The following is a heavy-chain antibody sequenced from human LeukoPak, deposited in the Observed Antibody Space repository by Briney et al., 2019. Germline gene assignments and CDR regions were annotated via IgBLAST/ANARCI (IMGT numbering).Heavy chain of an antibody. CDR1: GGSISSGSFY. CDR2: IYTSGYT. D-gene: IGHD3-9*01. Sequence: PSETLSLTCSVSGGSISSGSFYWSWIRQPAGKGLEWIGRIYTSGYTNYNPSLKSRLTISVDTSKNQISLKLSSVTAADTAVYYCARTYYDKLTGYYSGGGPFDYWGQGTLVIVSS. CDR3: ARTYYDKLTGYYSGGGPFDY. J-gene: IGHJ4*02. V-gene: IGHV4-61*02.